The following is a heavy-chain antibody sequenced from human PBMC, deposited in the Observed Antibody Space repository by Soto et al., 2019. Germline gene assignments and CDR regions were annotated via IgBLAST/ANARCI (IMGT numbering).Heavy chain of an antibody. J-gene: IGHJ4*02. CDR3: ARTQMDTAVPGWQWLAPFDY. CDR1: GGSISSDGNF. CDR2: IYYSGST. D-gene: IGHD5-18*01. V-gene: IGHV4-31*03. Sequence: SSETLSLTCTVSGGSISSDGNFWSWIRQHPGKGLEWLGYIYYSGSTYYNPSLKSRIAISVDTSKNQFSLKLNSVTAAGTAVYYCARTQMDTAVPGWQWLAPFDYWGQGILVTVSS.